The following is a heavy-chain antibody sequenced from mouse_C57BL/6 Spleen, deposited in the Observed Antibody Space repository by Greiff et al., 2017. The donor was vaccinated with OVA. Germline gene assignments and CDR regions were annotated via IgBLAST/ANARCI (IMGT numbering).Heavy chain of an antibody. Sequence: QVQLQQSGAELVRPGASVKLSCKASGYTFTDYYINWVKQRPGQGLEWIARIYPGSGNTYYNEKFKGKATLTAEKSSSTAYMQLSSLTSEDSAVYFCARRSIYYGNSFDYWGQGTTLTVSS. J-gene: IGHJ2*01. D-gene: IGHD2-1*01. V-gene: IGHV1-76*01. CDR3: ARRSIYYGNSFDY. CDR1: GYTFTDYY. CDR2: IYPGSGNT.